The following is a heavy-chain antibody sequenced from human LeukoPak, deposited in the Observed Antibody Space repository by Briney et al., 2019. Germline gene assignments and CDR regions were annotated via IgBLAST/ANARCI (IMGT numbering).Heavy chain of an antibody. D-gene: IGHD4-17*01. CDR2: IIPIFGTA. V-gene: IGHV1-69*13. J-gene: IGHJ4*02. CDR3: ARDRSDYSAGYFDY. CDR1: GGTFSSYA. Sequence: SVKVSCKASGGTFSSYAISWVRQAPGQGLEWMGGIIPIFGTASYAQKFQGRVTITADESTSTAYMELSSLRSEDTAVYYCARDRSDYSAGYFDYWGQGTLVTVSS.